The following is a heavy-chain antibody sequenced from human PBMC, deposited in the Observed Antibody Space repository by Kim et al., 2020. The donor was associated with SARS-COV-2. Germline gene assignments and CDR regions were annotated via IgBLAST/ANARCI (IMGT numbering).Heavy chain of an antibody. CDR1: GGSISSAGYY. Sequence: SETLSLTCTVSGGSISSAGYYWNWVRQLPGKGLEWIGYMSYSGISNYNPPLRSRVFISLDASKSQFSVELSSVTAADTAVYYCTRIPVEDSGTYGWFDPWGQGILVPVSS. V-gene: IGHV4-31*03. CDR2: MSYSGIS. J-gene: IGHJ5*02. D-gene: IGHD3-10*01. CDR3: TRIPVEDSGTYGWFDP.